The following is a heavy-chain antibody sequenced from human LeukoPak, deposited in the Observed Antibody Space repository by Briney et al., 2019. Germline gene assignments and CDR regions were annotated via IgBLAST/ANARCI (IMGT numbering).Heavy chain of an antibody. CDR3: ARHSSNWYEDY. D-gene: IGHD6-13*01. CDR2: IVGSGGST. J-gene: IGHJ4*02. CDR1: GFTFSSYA. V-gene: IGHV3-23*01. Sequence: GGSLRLSCAASGFTFSSYAMSWVRQAPEKGLEWVSAIVGSGGSTYYADSVRGRFTISRDNSKNTLYLQMNSLRAEDTAVYYCARHSSNWYEDYWGQGTLVTVSS.